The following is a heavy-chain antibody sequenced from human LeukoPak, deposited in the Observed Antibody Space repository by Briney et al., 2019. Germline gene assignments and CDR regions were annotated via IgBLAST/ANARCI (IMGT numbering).Heavy chain of an antibody. CDR3: ARGRRSNGGPYFDY. V-gene: IGHV4-59*01. CDR1: GGSISSYY. Sequence: PSETLSLTCTVSGGSISSYYWSWIRQPPGKGLEWIGYIYYSGSTNYNPSLKSRVTISVDTSKNQFSLKLSSVTAAGTAVYYCARGRRSNGGPYFDYWGQGTLVTVSS. CDR2: IYYSGST. J-gene: IGHJ4*02. D-gene: IGHD6-25*01.